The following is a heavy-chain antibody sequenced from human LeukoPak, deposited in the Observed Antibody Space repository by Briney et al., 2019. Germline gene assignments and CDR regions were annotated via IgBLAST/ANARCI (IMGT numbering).Heavy chain of an antibody. CDR2: INSNGEST. CDR1: GFTFSRDT. D-gene: IGHD3-9*01. CDR3: ARDGNYDILTGYSEGEDY. Sequence: GGSLRLSCAASGFTFSRDTMHWVRQAPGKGLECVSAINSNGESTYYANSVKGRFTISRDNSKNTVYLQMNRLRAEDTAVYYCARDGNYDILTGYSEGEDYWGQGTLVTVSS. J-gene: IGHJ4*02. V-gene: IGHV3-64*01.